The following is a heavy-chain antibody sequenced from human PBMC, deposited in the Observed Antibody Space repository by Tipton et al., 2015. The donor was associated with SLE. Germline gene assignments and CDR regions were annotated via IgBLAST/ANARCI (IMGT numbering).Heavy chain of an antibody. J-gene: IGHJ4*02. CDR2: INHSGST. CDR3: ARGDKVVVPAAKFVY. V-gene: IGHV4-34*01. D-gene: IGHD2-2*01. CDR1: GGSISSHY. Sequence: TLSLTCTVSGGSISSHYWSWIRQPPGKGLEWIGEINHSGSTNYNPSLKSRVTISVDTSKNQFSLKLSSVTAADTAVYYCARGDKVVVPAAKFVYWGQGTLVTVSS.